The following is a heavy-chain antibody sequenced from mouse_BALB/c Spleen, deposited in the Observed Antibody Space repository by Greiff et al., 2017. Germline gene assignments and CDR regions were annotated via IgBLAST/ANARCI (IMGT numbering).Heavy chain of an antibody. J-gene: IGHJ2*01. D-gene: IGHD1-1*01. CDR2: ISYSGST. Sequence: EVKVEESGPGLVKPSQSLSLTCTVTGYSITSDYAWNWIRQFPGNKLEWMGYISYSGSTSYNPSLKSRISITRDTSKNQFFLQLNSVTTEDTATYYCARRTVVADYWGQGTTLTVSS. V-gene: IGHV3-2*02. CDR3: ARRTVVADY. CDR1: GYSITSDYA.